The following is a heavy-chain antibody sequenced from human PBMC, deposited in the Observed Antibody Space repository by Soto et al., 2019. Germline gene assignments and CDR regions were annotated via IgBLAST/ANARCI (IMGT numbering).Heavy chain of an antibody. V-gene: IGHV3-23*01. CDR3: AKDLFPTSGQRFFFES. Sequence: PGGSLRLSCAASGFTFSTYAMTWVRQAPGRGLEWVSTILHDETPFYTDSVKGRFTISRDNVRGTLYPQMNGLRVEDAALYFCAKDLFPTSGQRFFFESWGQGSLVTVSS. CDR1: GFTFSTYA. J-gene: IGHJ4*02. D-gene: IGHD2-21*01. CDR2: ILHDETP.